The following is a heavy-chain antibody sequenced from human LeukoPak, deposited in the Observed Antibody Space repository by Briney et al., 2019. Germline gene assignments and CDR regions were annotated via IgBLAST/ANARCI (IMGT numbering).Heavy chain of an antibody. CDR3: ARKSGSFPNYYYYYYMDV. Sequence: SETLSLTCAVYGGSFCGFHWRWIPQPPGKGVEWSGEIKHSGSTNYNPSLKSRVTISVDTSKNQFSLKLSSVTAADTAVYYCARKSGSFPNYYYYYYMDVWGKGTTVTISS. V-gene: IGHV4-34*01. D-gene: IGHD3-10*01. J-gene: IGHJ6*03. CDR2: IKHSGST. CDR1: GGSFCGFH.